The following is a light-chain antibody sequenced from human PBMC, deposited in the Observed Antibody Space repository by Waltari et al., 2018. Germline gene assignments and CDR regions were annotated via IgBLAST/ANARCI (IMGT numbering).Light chain of an antibody. V-gene: IGKV3-11*01. Sequence: DIVLTQSQATLSLSPGARATLSCRASQSVYNYLVWYQQKPGQAPRLLIYDTSNRATGIPARFSGSGSGTDFTLTISSLEPEDFAVYYCQQRSAWPGTFGQGTKLDIK. CDR3: QQRSAWPGT. J-gene: IGKJ2*02. CDR1: QSVYNY. CDR2: DTS.